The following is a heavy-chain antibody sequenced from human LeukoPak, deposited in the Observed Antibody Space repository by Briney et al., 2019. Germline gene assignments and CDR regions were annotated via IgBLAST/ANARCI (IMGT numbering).Heavy chain of an antibody. V-gene: IGHV1-69*06. CDR2: IIPIFGTA. CDR3: ASSPPSGYSYAPFSAFDI. Sequence: SVKVSCKASGGTFSSYAISWVRQAPGQGLEWMGGIIPIFGTANYAQKFQGRVTITADKSTSTAYMELSSLRSEDTAVYYCASSPPSGYSYAPFSAFDIWGQGTMVTVSS. CDR1: GGTFSSYA. J-gene: IGHJ3*02. D-gene: IGHD5-18*01.